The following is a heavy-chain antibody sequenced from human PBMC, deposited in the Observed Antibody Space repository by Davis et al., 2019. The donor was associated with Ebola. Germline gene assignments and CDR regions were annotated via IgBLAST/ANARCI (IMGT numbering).Heavy chain of an antibody. Sequence: AASVTVSCKASGYSFTDYHILWVRQAPGQGLEWMGWINPNSGGTNYAQRFQGRVTMTRDTSINTAYMELSILRSDDTAVYFCAIYSVSTVDYWGQGTLVTVSS. CDR2: INPNSGGT. CDR3: AIYSVSTVDY. V-gene: IGHV1-2*02. J-gene: IGHJ4*02. D-gene: IGHD5/OR15-5a*01. CDR1: GYSFTDYH.